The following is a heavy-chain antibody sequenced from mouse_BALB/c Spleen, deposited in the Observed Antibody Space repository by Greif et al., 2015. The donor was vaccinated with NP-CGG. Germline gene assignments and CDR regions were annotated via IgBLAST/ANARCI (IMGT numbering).Heavy chain of an antibody. CDR1: GYTFTSYN. V-gene: IGHV1-12*01. J-gene: IGHJ4*01. D-gene: IGHD2-1*01. CDR2: IYPGNGDT. CDR3: ARDYYGNYDYAMDY. Sequence: QVQLQQSGAELVKPGASVKMSCKASGYTFTSYNMHWVKQTPGQGLEWIGAIYPGNGDTSYNQKFKGKATLTADKSSSTAYMQLSSLTSEDSAVYYCARDYYGNYDYAMDYWGQGTSVTVSS.